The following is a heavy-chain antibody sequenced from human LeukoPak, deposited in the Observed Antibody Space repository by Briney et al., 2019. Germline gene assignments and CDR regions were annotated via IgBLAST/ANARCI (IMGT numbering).Heavy chain of an antibody. J-gene: IGHJ5*02. CDR1: GFTFTNYD. D-gene: IGHD3-10*01. CDR2: MNPINGNT. Sequence: ASVKVSCKASGFTFTNYDINWVRQATGQGLEWMGWMNPINGNTGYAQKFQGRVTMTRDTSISTAYMEPRSLTSEDTAVYYCVRDGEGVAISVNYWFDPWGQGTLVTVSS. V-gene: IGHV1-8*01. CDR3: VRDGEGVAISVNYWFDP.